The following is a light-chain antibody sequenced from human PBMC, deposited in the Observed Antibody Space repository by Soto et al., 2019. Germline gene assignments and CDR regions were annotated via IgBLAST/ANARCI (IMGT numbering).Light chain of an antibody. CDR3: QQSFSAPLT. CDR2: AAS. J-gene: IGKJ4*01. CDR1: QSISRY. Sequence: DIQMTQSPFSLSASVGDRVTITCRASQSISRYLNWYQQKPGKAPKLLIFAASTLESGVPSRFSGSGFGTDFTLTISSLQPEDFTTYYCQQSFSAPLTFGGGTKVDI. V-gene: IGKV1-39*01.